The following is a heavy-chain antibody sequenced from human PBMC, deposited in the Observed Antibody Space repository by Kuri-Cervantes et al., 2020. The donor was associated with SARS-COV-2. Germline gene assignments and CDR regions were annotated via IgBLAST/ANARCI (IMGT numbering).Heavy chain of an antibody. Sequence: GESLKISCAASGFTFSDDYMTWVRQAPGMGLEWVADISTTGTYKNYAGSVKGRFTISRDNAKNSLILQMSSLRAEDTAVYYCATSGTRGSEEWGQGTLVTVSS. D-gene: IGHD3-10*01. CDR1: GFTFSDDY. CDR3: ATSGTRGSEE. J-gene: IGHJ4*02. CDR2: ISTTGTYK. V-gene: IGHV3-11*06.